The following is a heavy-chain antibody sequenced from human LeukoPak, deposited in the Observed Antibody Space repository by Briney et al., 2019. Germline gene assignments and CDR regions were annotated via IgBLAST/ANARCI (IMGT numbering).Heavy chain of an antibody. Sequence: SETLSLTCTVSGGSISGYYWSWIRQTPGQGLEWIGYIYNSGSTNYNPSLQSRVTISVDTSKNQFSLNLSSVTASDTAVYYCARYGSGTYPRFDYWGQGTLVTVSS. J-gene: IGHJ4*02. V-gene: IGHV4-59*08. CDR2: IYNSGST. D-gene: IGHD3-10*01. CDR3: ARYGSGTYPRFDY. CDR1: GGSISGYY.